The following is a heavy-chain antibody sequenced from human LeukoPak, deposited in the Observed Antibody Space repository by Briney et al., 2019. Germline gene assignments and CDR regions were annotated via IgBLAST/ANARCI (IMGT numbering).Heavy chain of an antibody. Sequence: PGRSLRLSCAASGITFDDYAMHWVRQAPGKGLEWVSGINWNSITIGYADSVKGRFTISRDNAKNSLYLQINSLRVEDTAFYYCVKDMSSGWSWPPSRPLPGFDYWGQGTLVTVSS. D-gene: IGHD6-19*01. CDR1: GITFDDYA. J-gene: IGHJ4*02. CDR2: INWNSITI. V-gene: IGHV3-9*01. CDR3: VKDMSSGWSWPPSRPLPGFDY.